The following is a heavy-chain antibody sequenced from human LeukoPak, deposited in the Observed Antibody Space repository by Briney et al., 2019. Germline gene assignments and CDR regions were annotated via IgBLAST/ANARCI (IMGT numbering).Heavy chain of an antibody. V-gene: IGHV4-59*01. CDR1: GGSISSYY. J-gene: IGHJ4*02. CDR2: IYYSGST. CDR3: VRPGYCSSTSCPPDH. D-gene: IGHD2-2*01. Sequence: SETLSLTCTVSGGSISSYYWSWIRQPPGKGLEWIGYIYYSGSTNYNPSLKSRATISVDTSKNQFSLKLSSVTAADTAVYYCVRPGYCSSTSCPPDHWGQGTLVTVSS.